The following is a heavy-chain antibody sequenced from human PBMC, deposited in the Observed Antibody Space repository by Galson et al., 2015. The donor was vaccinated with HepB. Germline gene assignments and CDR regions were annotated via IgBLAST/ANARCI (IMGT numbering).Heavy chain of an antibody. J-gene: IGHJ6*02. CDR2: IKEDGSEQ. D-gene: IGHD6-13*01. V-gene: IGHV3-7*03. Sequence: SLRLSCAASGFTFSSYWMSWVRQAPGKGLEWVANIKEDGSEQYYVDSVMGRLTISRDNARNSLYLQMNGLRAEDTAVYYCARDKYSSRWYDYYYGMDVWGQGTTVTVSS. CDR3: ARDKYSSRWYDYYYGMDV. CDR1: GFTFSSYW.